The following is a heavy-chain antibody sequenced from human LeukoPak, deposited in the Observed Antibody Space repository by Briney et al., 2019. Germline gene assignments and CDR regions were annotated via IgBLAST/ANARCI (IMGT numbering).Heavy chain of an antibody. CDR3: ARVESSSSDFDY. Sequence: SETLSLTCTVSGGSISSGGYYWSWIRQPPGKGLEWIGYIYHSGSTYYNPSLKSRVTISVDRSKNQFSLKLSSVTAADTAVYYCARVESSSSDFDYWGQGTLVTVSS. D-gene: IGHD6-6*01. V-gene: IGHV4-30-2*01. CDR2: IYHSGST. CDR1: GGSISSGGYY. J-gene: IGHJ4*02.